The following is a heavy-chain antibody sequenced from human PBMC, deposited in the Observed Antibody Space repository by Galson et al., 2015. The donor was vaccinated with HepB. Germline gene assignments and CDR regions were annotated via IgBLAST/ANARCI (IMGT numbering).Heavy chain of an antibody. CDR3: ARTAAADGWFDP. Sequence: EPLSLTCTASVGSVSSDYWSWIRQPPGKGLEWIGYSYYSGSTNYNPSLKSRVTISVDTSKNQFSLKLSSVTAADTAVYYCARTAAADGWFDPWGQGTLVTVSS. D-gene: IGHD5-24*01. CDR2: SYYSGST. V-gene: IGHV4-59*02. J-gene: IGHJ5*02. CDR1: VGSVSSDY.